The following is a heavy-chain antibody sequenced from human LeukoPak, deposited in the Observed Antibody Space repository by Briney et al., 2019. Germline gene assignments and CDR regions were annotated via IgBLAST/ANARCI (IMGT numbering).Heavy chain of an antibody. CDR3: AKGSTVTKLYFEY. Sequence: GGSLRLSCAASGFTFSRYAMSWVRQAPGKGLEWVSAISSRDGSTYYADSVKGRFTISRDNSKNTLYLQVNSLRAEDTAVYYCAKGSTVTKLYFEYWGQGTLVTVSS. V-gene: IGHV3-23*01. D-gene: IGHD1-1*01. CDR2: ISSRDGST. CDR1: GFTFSRYA. J-gene: IGHJ4*02.